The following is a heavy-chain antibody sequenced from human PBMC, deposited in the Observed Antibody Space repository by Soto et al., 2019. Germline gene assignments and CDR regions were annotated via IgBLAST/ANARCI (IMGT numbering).Heavy chain of an antibody. J-gene: IGHJ5*02. CDR1: GGSISSGDYY. Sequence: QVQLQESGPGLVKPSQTLSLTCTVSGGSISSGDYYWSWIRQHPGKGLEWIGYIYYSGSTYYNPSRKSRVTISVDTSKNQFSLKLSSVTAADTAVYYCARWWSGSRRGFDPWGQGTLVTVSS. CDR2: IYYSGST. D-gene: IGHD3-3*01. CDR3: ARWWSGSRRGFDP. V-gene: IGHV4-31*03.